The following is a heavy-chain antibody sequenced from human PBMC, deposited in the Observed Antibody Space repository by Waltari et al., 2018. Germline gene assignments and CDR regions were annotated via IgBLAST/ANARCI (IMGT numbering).Heavy chain of an antibody. Sequence: EVQLVESGGGLVKPGGSLRLSCAASGFTFSSYSMNWVRQAPGKGLEWVSSISSSSSYIYYADSVKGRFTISRDNAKNSLYLQMNSLRAEDTAVCYCARDLIGAIAAAPSGYYWGQGTLVTVSS. J-gene: IGHJ4*02. CDR3: ARDLIGAIAAAPSGYY. CDR2: ISSSSSYI. CDR1: GFTFSSYS. D-gene: IGHD6-13*01. V-gene: IGHV3-21*01.